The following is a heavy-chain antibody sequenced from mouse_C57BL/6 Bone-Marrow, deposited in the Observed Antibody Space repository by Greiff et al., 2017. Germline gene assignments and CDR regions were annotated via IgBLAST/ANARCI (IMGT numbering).Heavy chain of an antibody. D-gene: IGHD1-1*01. CDR1: GYTFTDYE. Sequence: VQLQESGAELVRPGASVTLSCKASGYTFTDYEMHWVKQTPVHGLEWIGAIDPETGGTAYNQKFKGKAILTADKSSSTAYMELRSLTSEDSAVYYGTRRPFYGSSPGWFAYWGQGTRVTVSA. CDR2: IDPETGGT. V-gene: IGHV1-15*01. J-gene: IGHJ3*01. CDR3: TRRPFYGSSPGWFAY.